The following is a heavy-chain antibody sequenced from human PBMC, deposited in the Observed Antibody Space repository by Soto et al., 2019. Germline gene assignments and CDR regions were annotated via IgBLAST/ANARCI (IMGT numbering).Heavy chain of an antibody. J-gene: IGHJ4*02. CDR1: GFSFYNYW. Sequence: ESLKISYQGSGFSFYNYWIAGVRKMPRKGLEWMGIIFPADSDTKYSPSFQGQVTISADKSISTAYLQWSSLKASDTAMYYCASSVVVPSTMNYFDYWGQGSLVTVSS. V-gene: IGHV5-51*01. D-gene: IGHD2-15*01. CDR2: IFPADSDT. CDR3: ASSVVVPSTMNYFDY.